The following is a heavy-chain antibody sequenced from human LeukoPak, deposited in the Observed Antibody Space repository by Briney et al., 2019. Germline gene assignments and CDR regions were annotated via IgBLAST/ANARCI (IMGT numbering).Heavy chain of an antibody. CDR1: GGSVSSGSYY. D-gene: IGHD2-15*01. CDR3: ARDLVVVAARGMDV. J-gene: IGHJ6*02. CDR2: IYYSGST. Sequence: ETLSLTCTVSGGSVSSGSYYWSWIRQPPGKGLEWIGYIYYSGSTNYNPSLKSRVTISVDTSKNQFSLKLSSVTAADTAVYYCARDLVVVAARGMDVWGQGTTATVSS. V-gene: IGHV4-61*01.